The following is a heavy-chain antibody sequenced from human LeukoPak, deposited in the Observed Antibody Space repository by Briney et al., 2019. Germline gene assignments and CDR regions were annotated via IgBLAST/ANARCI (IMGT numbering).Heavy chain of an antibody. CDR1: GFTFSIYT. CDR3: ARDYYDSSGYYPWGY. CDR2: IDSSISYI. Sequence: GGSQRLSCAASGFTFSIYTMNWVRQAPGKGLEWVSSIDSSISYIYYADSVKGRFTISRDNAKNSLYLQMNSLRAEDTAVYYCARDYYDSSGYYPWGYWGQGTLVTVSS. J-gene: IGHJ4*02. V-gene: IGHV3-21*01. D-gene: IGHD3-22*01.